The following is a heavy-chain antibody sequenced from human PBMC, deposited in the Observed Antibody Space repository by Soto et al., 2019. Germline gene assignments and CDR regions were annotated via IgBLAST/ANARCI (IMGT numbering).Heavy chain of an antibody. J-gene: IGHJ4*02. CDR1: GFTFNRHW. V-gene: IGHV3-7*01. CDR2: IKEDGSEK. Sequence: EVQLVESGGGLVQPGGSLRLSCAVSGFTFNRHWMSWVRQTPGKGLEWVASIKEDGSEKSYVDSVKGRFTISRDNGKNSLFLPMNSLRVEDPAVYFCLRTGLNPPDYWGQGTLVTVSS. CDR3: LRTGLNPPDY.